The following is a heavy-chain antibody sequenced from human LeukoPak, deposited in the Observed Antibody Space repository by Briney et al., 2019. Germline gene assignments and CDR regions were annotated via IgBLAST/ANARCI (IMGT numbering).Heavy chain of an antibody. J-gene: IGHJ6*02. CDR1: GYTFTSYG. D-gene: IGHD1-26*01. Sequence: ASVKLSCKASGYTFTSYGIRWVRQAPGQGLEWVGWITAYNGNTNYAQTLQGRVTITTDTSTSTAYMELRSLRSDDTAVYYCARDGWVIVGAATVGMDVWGQGTTVTVS. CDR3: ARDGWVIVGAATVGMDV. CDR2: ITAYNGNT. V-gene: IGHV1-18*01.